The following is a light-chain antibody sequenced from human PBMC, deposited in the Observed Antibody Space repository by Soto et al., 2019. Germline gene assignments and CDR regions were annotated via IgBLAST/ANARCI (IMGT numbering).Light chain of an antibody. CDR2: AAS. CDR1: QGISSY. CDR3: QQLNSYPLT. J-gene: IGKJ4*01. V-gene: IGKV1-9*01. Sequence: DIQLTQSPSFLSASVGDRVTITCRASQGISSYLAWYQQKPGKAPKLLIYAASTLQSGVPYRFSGSGSGTEFTLTISSLQPEDFATYYCQQLNSYPLTFGGGTKVDI.